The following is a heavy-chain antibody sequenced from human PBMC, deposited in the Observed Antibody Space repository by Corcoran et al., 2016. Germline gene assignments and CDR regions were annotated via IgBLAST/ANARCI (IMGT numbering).Heavy chain of an antibody. CDR2: IYYSGST. CDR1: GGSISSSNYY. J-gene: IGHJ4*02. V-gene: IGHV4-39*07. CDR3: AREFLEYSISWYVGYYFDY. Sequence: QLQLQESGPGLVKPSETLSLTCAVSGGSISSSNYYWGWIRQPPGKGLEWIGSIYYSGSTYYNPSLKSRVTISVDTSKNQFSLKLNSVTAADTAVDFWAREFLEYSISWYVGYYFDYWGQGTLVTVSA. D-gene: IGHD6-13*01.